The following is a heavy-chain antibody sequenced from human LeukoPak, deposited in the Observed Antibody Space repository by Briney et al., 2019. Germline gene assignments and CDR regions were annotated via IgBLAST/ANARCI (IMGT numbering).Heavy chain of an antibody. J-gene: IGHJ6*02. Sequence: ASVKVSCKASGYTFTSYYMHWVRQAPGQGLEWMGIINPSGGSTSYAQKFQGRVTVTRDTSTSTVYMELSSLRSEDTAVYYCARSPYDSSGYYYHYYYGMDVWGQGTTVTVSS. D-gene: IGHD3-22*01. CDR3: ARSPYDSSGYYYHYYYGMDV. CDR2: INPSGGST. V-gene: IGHV1-46*01. CDR1: GYTFTSYY.